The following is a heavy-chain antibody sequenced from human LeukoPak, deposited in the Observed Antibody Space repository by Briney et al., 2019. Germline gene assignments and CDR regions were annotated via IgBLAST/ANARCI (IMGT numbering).Heavy chain of an antibody. CDR3: ARMSYYYDSSGYYYVGYHYYYMDV. V-gene: IGHV4-4*07. Sequence: PSETLSLTCTVSGGSISSYYWSWIRQPAGKGLEWIGRIYTSGSTNYNPSLKSRVTMSVDTSKNQFSLKLSSVTAADTAVYYCARMSYYYDSSGYYYVGYHYYYMDVWGKGTTVTVSS. CDR2: IYTSGST. J-gene: IGHJ6*03. D-gene: IGHD3-22*01. CDR1: GGSISSYY.